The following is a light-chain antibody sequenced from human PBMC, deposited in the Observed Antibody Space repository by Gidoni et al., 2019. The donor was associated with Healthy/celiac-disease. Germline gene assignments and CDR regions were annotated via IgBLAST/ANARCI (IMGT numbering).Light chain of an antibody. CDR2: RNN. CDR1: SSNIGTNY. Sequence: QSVLIQPPSASGTPGQRITISCSGNSSNIGTNYVYWYQQLPGTTPKLLIHRNNQRPSGVPDRFSGSKPGTSASLAISGLRSEDEADYYCAAWDDSLSGWVFGGGTKLTV. J-gene: IGLJ3*02. CDR3: AAWDDSLSGWV. V-gene: IGLV1-47*01.